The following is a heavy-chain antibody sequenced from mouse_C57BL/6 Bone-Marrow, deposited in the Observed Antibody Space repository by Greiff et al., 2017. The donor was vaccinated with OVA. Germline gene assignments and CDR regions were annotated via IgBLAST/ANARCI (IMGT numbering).Heavy chain of an antibody. V-gene: IGHV3-6*01. CDR2: ISYDGSN. Sequence: EVQLVESGPGLVKPSQSLSLTCSVTGYSITSGYYWNWIRQFPGNKLEWMGYISYDGSNNYNPSLKNRISITRDTSKNQFFLKLNSVTTEDTATYYCAREGDGYPYYFDYWGQGTTLTVSS. CDR1: GYSITSGYY. D-gene: IGHD2-3*01. J-gene: IGHJ2*01. CDR3: AREGDGYPYYFDY.